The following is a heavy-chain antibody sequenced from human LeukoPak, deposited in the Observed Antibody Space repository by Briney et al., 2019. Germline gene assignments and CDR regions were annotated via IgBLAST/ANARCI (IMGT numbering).Heavy chain of an antibody. D-gene: IGHD3-10*01. V-gene: IGHV3-48*02. J-gene: IGHJ6*02. CDR1: GFTFSSYS. Sequence: GGSLRLSCAASGFTFSSYSMNWVRQAPGKGLEWVSYISSSSSTIYYANSVKGRFTISRDNAKNSLYLQMNSLRDEDTAVYYCARDSGGYYYYGMDVWGQGTTVTVSS. CDR2: ISSSSSTI. CDR3: ARDSGGYYYYGMDV.